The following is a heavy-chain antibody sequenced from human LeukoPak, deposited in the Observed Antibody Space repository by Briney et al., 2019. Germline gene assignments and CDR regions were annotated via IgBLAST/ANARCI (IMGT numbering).Heavy chain of an antibody. CDR1: GFTYSDYW. CDR3: ARIGYSSSSFDY. Sequence: GGSLRLSCAASGFTYSDYWMSWVRQAPGRGLEWVANIKQDGSVKYYVDSVKGRFTISRDNAKNSVYLQMNSLRAEDTALYYCARIGYSSSSFDYWGQGTLVTVST. CDR2: IKQDGSVK. J-gene: IGHJ4*02. V-gene: IGHV3-7*01. D-gene: IGHD6-6*01.